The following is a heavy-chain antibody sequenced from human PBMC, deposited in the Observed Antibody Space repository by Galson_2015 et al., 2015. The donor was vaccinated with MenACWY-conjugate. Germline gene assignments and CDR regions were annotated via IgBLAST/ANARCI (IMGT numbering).Heavy chain of an antibody. CDR1: GFTFSRNW. CDR2: IKQDGSEK. D-gene: IGHD4-23*01. Sequence: SLRLSCAASGFTFSRNWMNWVRQAPGKGLEWVANIKQDGSEKYYVDSVKGRFTIAKDNAKNSLYLQMNSLRAEDTAIYYCARDNSGTVDLWGQGTIVTVS. CDR3: ARDNSGTVDL. J-gene: IGHJ3*01. V-gene: IGHV3-7*03.